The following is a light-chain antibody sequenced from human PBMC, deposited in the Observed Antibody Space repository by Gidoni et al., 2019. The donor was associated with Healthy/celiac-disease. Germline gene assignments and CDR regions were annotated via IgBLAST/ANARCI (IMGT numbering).Light chain of an antibody. V-gene: IGLV2-11*01. J-gene: IGLJ2*01. CDR3: CSYAGSYTL. CDR2: DDS. CDR1: SSDVGGYNY. Sequence: QSALTQPRSVSGSPGQSVTISCTRTSSDVGGYNYFSWYQQHPCKAPKLMIYDDSKRPSGVPDRFSGSKSGNTASLTISGLQAEDEADYYCCSYAGSYTLFGGGTKLTVL.